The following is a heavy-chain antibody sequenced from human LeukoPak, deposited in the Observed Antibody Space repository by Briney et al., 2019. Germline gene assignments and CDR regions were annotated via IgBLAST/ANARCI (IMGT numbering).Heavy chain of an antibody. CDR3: AVGIGWLID. CDR2: IKEDGGGQ. Sequence: GGSLRLSCAASEFTFSSYWMSWVRQAPGKGLEWVANIKEDGGGQYYADSVKGRFSISRDNANNSFYLQMNNLRAEDTAVYYCAVGIGWLIDWGQGTLVTVSS. CDR1: EFTFSSYW. D-gene: IGHD5-12*01. V-gene: IGHV3-7*01. J-gene: IGHJ4*02.